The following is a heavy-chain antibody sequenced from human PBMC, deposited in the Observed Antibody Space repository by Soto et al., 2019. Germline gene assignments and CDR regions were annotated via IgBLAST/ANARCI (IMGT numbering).Heavy chain of an antibody. CDR1: GYTFTSYG. CDR2: INGYNGDT. J-gene: IGHJ4*02. D-gene: IGHD3-9*01. Sequence: QVQLVQSGAEVKKPGASVNVSCKASGYTFTSYGINWVRQAPGQGLEWMGWINGYNGDTTYAQKLQGRVTMTIVTSTRTAYMELMSLGSDDTAVYYCARGRYFDWAFTRNYFDFWGQGTLVTVSS. CDR3: ARGRYFDWAFTRNYFDF. V-gene: IGHV1-18*01.